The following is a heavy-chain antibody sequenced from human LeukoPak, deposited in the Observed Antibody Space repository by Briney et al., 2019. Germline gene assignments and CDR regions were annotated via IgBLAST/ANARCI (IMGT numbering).Heavy chain of an antibody. D-gene: IGHD6-13*01. Sequence: VASVKVSFTASGGTFSSYAISWVRQAPGQGLEWMGGIIPIFGTANYAQKFQGRVTITADESTSTAYMELGSLRSEDTAVYYCARLPDRYSSSWLKCCDYWGQGTLVTVSS. J-gene: IGHJ4*02. CDR1: GGTFSSYA. V-gene: IGHV1-69*01. CDR2: IIPIFGTA. CDR3: ARLPDRYSSSWLKCCDY.